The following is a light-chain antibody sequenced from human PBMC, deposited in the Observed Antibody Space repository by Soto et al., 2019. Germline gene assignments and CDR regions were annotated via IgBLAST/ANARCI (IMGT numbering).Light chain of an antibody. CDR3: HQRQYWPPIT. CDR1: QSVSSN. V-gene: IGKV3-11*01. Sequence: EIVLTQSPATLSVSPGERATLSCRASQSVSSNLAWYQQKPGQAPRLLISDASNRATGIPARFSGSGSGTDFTLTISSLEPEDFAVYYCHQRQYWPPITFGQGTRLEI. J-gene: IGKJ5*01. CDR2: DAS.